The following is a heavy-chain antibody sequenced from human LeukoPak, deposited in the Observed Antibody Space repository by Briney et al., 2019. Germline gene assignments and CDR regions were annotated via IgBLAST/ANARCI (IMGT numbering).Heavy chain of an antibody. Sequence: ASVKVSCKTSGYTFTDYYMHWVRQAPGQGLEWMAWINPNSGGTIYVQKFQGRVTVTRDTSISTAYMELSRLRSDDTAVYYCARELHPNFDYWGQGTLVTVSS. CDR1: GYTFTDYY. CDR3: ARELHPNFDY. V-gene: IGHV1-2*02. D-gene: IGHD5-18*01. CDR2: INPNSGGT. J-gene: IGHJ4*02.